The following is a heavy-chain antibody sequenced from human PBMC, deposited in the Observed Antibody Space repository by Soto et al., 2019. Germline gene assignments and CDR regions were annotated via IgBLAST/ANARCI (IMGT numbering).Heavy chain of an antibody. V-gene: IGHV4-30-2*01. CDR2: IYHSGST. CDR1: GGSISSGGYS. J-gene: IGHJ5*02. D-gene: IGHD3-10*01. Sequence: SETLSLTCAVSGGSISSGGYSWSWIRQPPGKGLEWIGYIYHSGSTYYNPSLKSRVTISVDRSKNQFSLKLSSVTAADTAVYYCARYYGSEGSWFDPWGQGTLVTVSS. CDR3: ARYYGSEGSWFDP.